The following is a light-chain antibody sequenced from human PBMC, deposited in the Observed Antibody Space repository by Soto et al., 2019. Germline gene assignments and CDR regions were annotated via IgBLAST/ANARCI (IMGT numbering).Light chain of an antibody. CDR3: QQLNSYPIT. V-gene: IGKV1-9*01. CDR2: AAS. J-gene: IGKJ5*01. Sequence: DILMAQSPYSLSASVGDRVTITCRASQSISTYLNWYQQKPGKAPKLLIYAASTLQSGVPSRFSGSGSGTEFTLTISRLQPEDFATYYCQQLNSYPITFGQGTRLEIK. CDR1: QSISTY.